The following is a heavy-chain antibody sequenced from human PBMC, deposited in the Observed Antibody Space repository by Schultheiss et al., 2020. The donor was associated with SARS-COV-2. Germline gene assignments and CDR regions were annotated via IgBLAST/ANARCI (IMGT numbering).Heavy chain of an antibody. V-gene: IGHV1-2*02. D-gene: IGHD1-26*01. CDR2: ISIGSGIT. J-gene: IGHJ3*02. CDR1: GYTFTGYY. CDR3: ARPASGSPSYAFDI. Sequence: ASVKVSCKASGYTFTGYYMHWVRQAPGQGLEWMGWISIGSGITRYTQTLQGRVTIARDTSASTAYMELSRLRSEDTAVYYCARPASGSPSYAFDIWGQGTMVTVSS.